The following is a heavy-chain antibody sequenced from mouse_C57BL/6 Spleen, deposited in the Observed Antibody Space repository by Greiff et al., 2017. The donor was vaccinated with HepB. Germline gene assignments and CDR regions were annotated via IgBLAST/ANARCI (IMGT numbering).Heavy chain of an antibody. CDR2: IDPSDSYT. D-gene: IGHD1-1*01. CDR1: GYTFTRYW. V-gene: IGHV1-69*01. J-gene: IGHJ2*01. CDR3: ARSYYGSSPFDD. Sequence: QVQLQQPGAELVMPGASVKLSCKASGYTFTRYWMPWVKQRPGQGLEWIGEIDPSDSYTNYNQKFKGKSTLTVDKSSSTAYMQLSSLTSEDSAVYYCARSYYGSSPFDDWGQGTTLTVSS.